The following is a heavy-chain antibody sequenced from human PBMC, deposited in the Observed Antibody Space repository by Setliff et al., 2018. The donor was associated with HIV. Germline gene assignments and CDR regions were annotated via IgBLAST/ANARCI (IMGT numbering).Heavy chain of an antibody. J-gene: IGHJ5*02. Sequence: PSETLSLTCTVSGASISLIAYYWGWIRQPPGKGLEWIGSIYYSGSTYYNPSLKSRVTISVDTSKNQFYLRPSSVTAADTAVYYCARHGSNWFDPWGQGTQVTVSS. CDR2: IYYSGST. D-gene: IGHD3-10*01. CDR3: ARHGSNWFDP. CDR1: GASISLIAYY. V-gene: IGHV4-39*01.